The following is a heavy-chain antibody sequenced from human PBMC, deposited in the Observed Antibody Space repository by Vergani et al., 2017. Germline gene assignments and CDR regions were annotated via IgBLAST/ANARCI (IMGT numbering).Heavy chain of an antibody. CDR3: ARDFLGYCSSTSGQRAFRY. J-gene: IGHJ4*02. CDR2: ISAYNGNT. V-gene: IGHV1-18*01. CDR1: GYTFTSYG. D-gene: IGHD2-2*03. Sequence: QVQLVQSGAEVKKPGASVKVSCKASGYTFTSYGISWVRQAPGQGLEWMGWISAYNGNTNYAQKLQGRVTMTTDTSTSTAYMELRSLRSDDTAVYYCARDFLGYCSSTSGQRAFRYWGQGTLVTVSS.